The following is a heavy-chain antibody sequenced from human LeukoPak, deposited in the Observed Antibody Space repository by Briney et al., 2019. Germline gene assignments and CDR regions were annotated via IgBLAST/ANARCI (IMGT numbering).Heavy chain of an antibody. CDR3: AGGDVFDM. CDR1: GFTFSSYE. J-gene: IGHJ3*02. D-gene: IGHD3-16*01. CDR2: IKQDGSEK. V-gene: IGHV3-7*01. Sequence: GGSLRLSCAASGFTFSSYEMNWVRQAPGKGLEWVANIKQDGSEKYYVDSVKGRFTISRDNAKNSLYLQMNSLRVEDTAVYYCAGGDVFDMWGHGTMVSVSS.